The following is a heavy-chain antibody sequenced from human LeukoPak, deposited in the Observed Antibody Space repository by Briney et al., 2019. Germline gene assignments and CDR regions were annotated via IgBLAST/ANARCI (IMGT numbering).Heavy chain of an antibody. D-gene: IGHD6-19*01. CDR1: GFTVSSNY. V-gene: IGHV3-21*05. Sequence: GGSLRLSCAASGFTVSSNYMNWVRQAPGKGLEWVSYISSSGSLTYYADSVRGRFTISRDDAKNSLYLQLNSLRAEDTVVYYCARGSHVDAAVAHFDYWGQGTLVTVSS. CDR2: ISSSGSLT. J-gene: IGHJ4*02. CDR3: ARGSHVDAAVAHFDY.